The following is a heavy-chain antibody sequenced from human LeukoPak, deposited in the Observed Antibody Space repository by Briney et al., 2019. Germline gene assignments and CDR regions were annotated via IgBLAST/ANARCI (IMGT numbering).Heavy chain of an antibody. Sequence: AASVKVSCKASGGTFSSYAISWVRQAPGQGLEWMGGIIPIFGTANYAQKFQGRVTITADKSTSTAYMELSSLRSEDTAVYYCARELALGEFDPWGQGTLVTVSS. V-gene: IGHV1-69*06. CDR2: IIPIFGTA. CDR3: ARELALGEFDP. J-gene: IGHJ5*02. CDR1: GGTFSSYA. D-gene: IGHD3-16*01.